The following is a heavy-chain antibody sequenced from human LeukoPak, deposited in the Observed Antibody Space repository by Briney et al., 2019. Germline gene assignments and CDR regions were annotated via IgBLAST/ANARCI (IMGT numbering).Heavy chain of an antibody. J-gene: IGHJ4*02. V-gene: IGHV4-34*01. CDR2: INHSGST. CDR1: GGSFSGYY. CDR3: ARTKGPPYYFDY. Sequence: SETLSLTCAVYGGSFSGYYWSWIRQPPGKGLEWIGEINHSGSTNYNPSLKSRVTISVDTSKNQFSLKLSSVTAADTAVYYCARTKGPPYYFDYWGQGTLVTVSS.